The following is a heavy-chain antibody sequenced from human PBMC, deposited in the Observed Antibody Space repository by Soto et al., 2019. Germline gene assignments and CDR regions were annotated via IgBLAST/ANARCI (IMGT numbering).Heavy chain of an antibody. CDR2: ISYDGSNK. Sequence: GGSLRLSCAASGFTFSSYGMHWVRQAPGKGLEWVAVISYDGSNKYYADSVKGRFTISRDNSKNTLYLQMNSLRAEDTAVYYCAKERLPHYYYYGMDVWGQGTTVTVSS. CDR3: AKERLPHYYYYGMDV. J-gene: IGHJ6*02. D-gene: IGHD2-15*01. CDR1: GFTFSSYG. V-gene: IGHV3-30*18.